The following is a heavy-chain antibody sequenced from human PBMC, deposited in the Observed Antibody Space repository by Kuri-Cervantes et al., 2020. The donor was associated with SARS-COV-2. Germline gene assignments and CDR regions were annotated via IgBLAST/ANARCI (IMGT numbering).Heavy chain of an antibody. Sequence: ASVKVSCKASGYTFTSYGISWVRQAPGQGLEWMGWISAYNGNTNYAQKFQGRATMTRDTSTSTVYMELSSLRSEDTAVYYCARDLGDGYNFAGDAFDIRGQGTMVTVSS. CDR1: GYTFTSYG. V-gene: IGHV1-18*01. D-gene: IGHD5-24*01. CDR3: ARDLGDGYNFAGDAFDI. CDR2: ISAYNGNT. J-gene: IGHJ3*02.